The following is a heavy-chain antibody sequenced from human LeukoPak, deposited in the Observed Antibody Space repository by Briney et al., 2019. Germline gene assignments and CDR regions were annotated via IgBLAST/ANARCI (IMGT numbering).Heavy chain of an antibody. J-gene: IGHJ6*02. CDR3: ARDTGYSSGRPQYYYYYYGMDV. D-gene: IGHD6-19*01. CDR1: GYTFTSYG. V-gene: IGHV1-18*01. Sequence: GASVKVSCKASGYTFTSYGISWVRQAPGQGLEWMGWISAYNGNTNYAQKLQGRVTMTTDTSTSTAYMELRSLRSDDTAVYYCARDTGYSSGRPQYYYYYYGMDVWGQGTTVTVS. CDR2: ISAYNGNT.